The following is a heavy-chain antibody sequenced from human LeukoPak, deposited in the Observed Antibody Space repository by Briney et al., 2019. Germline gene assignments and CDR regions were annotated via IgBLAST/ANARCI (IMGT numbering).Heavy chain of an antibody. V-gene: IGHV3-48*01. J-gene: IGHJ3*02. D-gene: IGHD6-13*01. CDR1: GFTFSNYL. Sequence: GGSLRLSCVGSGFTFSNYLMNWVRQAPGKGLEWVSFISSTGGTIYYADAVKGRFTVSRDNAKNSLLLQMNSLRAEDTAVYYCARAIGIAGDAFDIWGQGTMVTVSS. CDR3: ARAIGIAGDAFDI. CDR2: ISSTGGTI.